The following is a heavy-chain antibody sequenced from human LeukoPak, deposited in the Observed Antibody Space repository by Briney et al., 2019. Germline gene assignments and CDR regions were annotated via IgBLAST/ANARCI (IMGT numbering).Heavy chain of an antibody. CDR3: ARAPPYYYDSSGGINWFDP. CDR1: GYTFTSYG. CDR2: ISAYNGNT. J-gene: IGHJ5*02. D-gene: IGHD3-22*01. V-gene: IGHV1-18*01. Sequence: GASVKVSCKASGYTFTSYGISWVRQASGQGLEWMGWISAYNGNTSYAQKLQGRVTMTTDTSTSTAYMELRSLRSDDTAVYYCARAPPYYYDSSGGINWFDPWGQGTLVTVSS.